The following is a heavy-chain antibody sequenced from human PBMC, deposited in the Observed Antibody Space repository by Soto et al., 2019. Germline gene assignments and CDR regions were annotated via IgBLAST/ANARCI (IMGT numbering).Heavy chain of an antibody. Sequence: SETLSLTCTVSGGSISSSSYYWGWIRQPPGKGLEWIGSIYYSGSTYYNPSLKSRVTISVDTSKNQFSLKLSSVTAADTAVYYCAAVRGGYTHPFDYWGQGTLVTVSS. V-gene: IGHV4-39*01. D-gene: IGHD2-15*01. CDR3: AAVRGGYTHPFDY. CDR2: IYYSGST. J-gene: IGHJ4*02. CDR1: GGSISSSSYY.